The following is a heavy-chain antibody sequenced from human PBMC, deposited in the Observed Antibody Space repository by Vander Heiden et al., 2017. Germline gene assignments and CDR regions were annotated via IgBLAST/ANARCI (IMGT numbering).Heavy chain of an antibody. D-gene: IGHD3-22*01. J-gene: IGHJ4*02. CDR3: ARDRYDSSGYYLGIDY. Sequence: EVQLVESGGGLVQPGGSLRLSCAASGFTVSSYAMHWVRQAPGKGLEYVSAISSNGGSTYYANSVKGRFTISRDNSKNTLYLQMGSLRAEDMAVYYCARDRYDSSGYYLGIDYWGQGTLVTVSP. V-gene: IGHV3-64*01. CDR1: GFTVSSYA. CDR2: ISSNGGST.